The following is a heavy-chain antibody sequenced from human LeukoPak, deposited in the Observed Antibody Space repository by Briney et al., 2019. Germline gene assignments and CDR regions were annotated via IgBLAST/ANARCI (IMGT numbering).Heavy chain of an antibody. D-gene: IGHD2-8*01. Sequence: ASVKVSCKASGYTFTSYAMNWVRQAPGQGLEWMGWINTNTGNPTYAQGFTGRFVFSLDTSVSTAYLQISSLKAEDTAVYYCARMVYAEGSYYYYYMDVWGKGTTVTVSS. CDR2: INTNTGNP. J-gene: IGHJ6*03. V-gene: IGHV7-4-1*02. CDR3: ARMVYAEGSYYYYYMDV. CDR1: GYTFTSYA.